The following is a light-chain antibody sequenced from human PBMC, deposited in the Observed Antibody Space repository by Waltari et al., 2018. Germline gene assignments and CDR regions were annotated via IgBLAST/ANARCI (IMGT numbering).Light chain of an antibody. CDR3: QQTYTTPRT. V-gene: IGKV1-39*01. Sequence: DIQMTQSPSSLSAPVEDRVTITCRASQKISSYLNWYQQKPGTAPRLLSYDTSRLQSGVPSRFSGSGSGTDFTLTISSLQPEDFGTYDCQQTYTTPRTFGQGTKVETK. CDR2: DTS. CDR1: QKISSY. J-gene: IGKJ1*01.